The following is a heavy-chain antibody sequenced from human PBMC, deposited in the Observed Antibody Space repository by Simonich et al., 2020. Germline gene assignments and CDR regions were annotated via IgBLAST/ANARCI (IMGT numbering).Heavy chain of an antibody. CDR1: GYTFTGYY. J-gene: IGHJ4*02. V-gene: IGHV1-2*02. CDR2: INPNGGVT. Sequence: QVQLVQSGAEVKKPGASVKVSCKASGYTFTGYYMKWVRQAPGQGRKWMGWINPNGGVTNYAQKFQGRGTMTRDTYISTAYMELSRLRSDDTSVYYCARWPSIPASYGSGSYFDYWGQGTLVTVSS. CDR3: ARWPSIPASYGSGSYFDY. D-gene: IGHD3-10*01.